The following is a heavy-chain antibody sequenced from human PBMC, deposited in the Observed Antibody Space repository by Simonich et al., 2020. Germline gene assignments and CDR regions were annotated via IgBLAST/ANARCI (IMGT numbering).Heavy chain of an antibody. Sequence: EVQLLESGGGLVQPGGSLRLSCAASGFTFSSYAMSWVRQAQGKGLEGGSAIRGSGGSTYYADSVKGRFTISRDNSKNTLYLQMNSLRAEDTAVYYCAKDSSLVGATDWFDPWGQGTLVTVSS. V-gene: IGHV3-23*01. CDR2: IRGSGGST. J-gene: IGHJ5*02. D-gene: IGHD1-26*01. CDR1: GFTFSSYA. CDR3: AKDSSLVGATDWFDP.